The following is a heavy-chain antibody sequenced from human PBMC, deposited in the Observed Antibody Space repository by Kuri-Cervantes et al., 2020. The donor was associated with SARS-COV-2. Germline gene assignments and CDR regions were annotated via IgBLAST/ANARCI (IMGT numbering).Heavy chain of an antibody. Sequence: GGSLRLSCAAAGFAFSGYAMHWVRQAPGKGLEYVAVISYDGSNIYYADSVKGRFTISRDNSENTVYLQMNSLRAEDTAVYYCAKDEKLFPSRGSGSYYTEYFQHWGQGTLVTVSS. J-gene: IGHJ1*01. V-gene: IGHV3-30-3*01. CDR2: ISYDGSNI. D-gene: IGHD3-10*01. CDR3: AKDEKLFPSRGSGSYYTEYFQH. CDR1: GFAFSGYA.